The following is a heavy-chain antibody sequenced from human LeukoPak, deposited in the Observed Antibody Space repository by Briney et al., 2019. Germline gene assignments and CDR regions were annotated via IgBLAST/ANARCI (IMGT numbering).Heavy chain of an antibody. CDR2: ISYDGSNK. Sequence: GGSLRLSCAASGFTFSSYAMHWVRQAPGKGLEWVAVISYDGSNKYYADSVKGRFTISRDNSKNTLYLQMNSLRAKDTAVYYCARSGYFGWLLGTYYYYYGMDVWGQGTTVTVSS. CDR3: ARSGYFGWLLGTYYYYYGMDV. CDR1: GFTFSSYA. V-gene: IGHV3-30-3*01. J-gene: IGHJ6*02. D-gene: IGHD3-9*01.